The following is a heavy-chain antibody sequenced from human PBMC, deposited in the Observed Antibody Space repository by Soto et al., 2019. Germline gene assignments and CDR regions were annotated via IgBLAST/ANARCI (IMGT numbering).Heavy chain of an antibody. Sequence: GRSLRLSCAASGFTFSSYAMSWVRQAPGKGLEWISAISGSGATTYYADSMKGRFTVSRDNSNNTLYLQMSSLRVEDTALYYCARRYYGLYGLDVWGQGTTVTVS. J-gene: IGHJ6*02. D-gene: IGHD3-16*01. CDR1: GFTFSSYA. V-gene: IGHV3-23*01. CDR2: ISGSGATT. CDR3: ARRYYGLYGLDV.